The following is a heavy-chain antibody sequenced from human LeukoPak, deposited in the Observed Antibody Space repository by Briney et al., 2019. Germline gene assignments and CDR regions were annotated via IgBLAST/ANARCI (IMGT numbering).Heavy chain of an antibody. CDR1: AFTLDAYG. CDR3: AKDESSGCGY. Sequence: AQSLRLSSAASAFTLDAYGMSWVRHVHGKGMEWDSGINWNGGSTGYADSVKGRFTISRDNSKNTLYLQMNSLRAEYTAVYYCAKDESSGCGYWGQGTLVTVSS. V-gene: IGHV3-20*04. J-gene: IGHJ4*02. CDR2: INWNGGST. D-gene: IGHD6-19*01.